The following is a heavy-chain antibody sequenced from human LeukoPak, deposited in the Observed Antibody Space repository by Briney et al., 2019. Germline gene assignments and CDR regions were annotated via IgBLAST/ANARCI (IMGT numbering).Heavy chain of an antibody. D-gene: IGHD7-27*01. Sequence: GGSLRLSCVASGLIFSDAWMNWVRQAPGKGLEWVGRIKSKVDGGTVDYAAPVKGRFTISRDDSKSTLYLQLNSLKTEDSAVYYCTKDPPLTGGVYSAYWGQGTLVTVSS. CDR1: GLIFSDAW. CDR3: TKDPPLTGGVYSAY. V-gene: IGHV3-15*07. CDR2: IKSKVDGGTV. J-gene: IGHJ4*02.